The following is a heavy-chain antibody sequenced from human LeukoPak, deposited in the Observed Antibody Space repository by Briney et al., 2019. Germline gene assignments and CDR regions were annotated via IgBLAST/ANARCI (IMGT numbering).Heavy chain of an antibody. J-gene: IGHJ4*02. V-gene: IGHV3-30*18. CDR2: ISYDGSNK. CDR3: AKDENYYGSGSYYLDY. CDR1: GFTFSSYG. D-gene: IGHD3-10*01. Sequence: GGSLRLSCAASGFTFSSYGMHWVRQAPGKGLEWVAVISYDGSNKYYADSVKGRFTISRDNSKNTLYLQVNSLRAEDTAVYYCAKDENYYGSGSYYLDYWGQGTLVTVSS.